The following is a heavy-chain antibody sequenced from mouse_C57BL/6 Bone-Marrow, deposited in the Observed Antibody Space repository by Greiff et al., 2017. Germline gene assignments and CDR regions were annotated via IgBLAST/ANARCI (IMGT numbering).Heavy chain of an antibody. Sequence: EVNVVESGGGLVKPGGSLKLSCAASGFTFSDYGMHWVRQAPEKGLEWVAYISSGSSTIYYADTVKGRFTISRDNAKNTLFLQMTSLRSEDTAMYYCARGVVAHFDYWGQGTTLTVSS. CDR2: ISSGSSTI. CDR1: GFTFSDYG. V-gene: IGHV5-17*01. J-gene: IGHJ2*01. CDR3: ARGVVAHFDY. D-gene: IGHD1-1*01.